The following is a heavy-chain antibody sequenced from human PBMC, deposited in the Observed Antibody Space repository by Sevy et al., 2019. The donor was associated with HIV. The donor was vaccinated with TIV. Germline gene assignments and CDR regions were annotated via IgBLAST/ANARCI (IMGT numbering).Heavy chain of an antibody. V-gene: IGHV1-18*01. Sequence: ASVKVSCKASGYTFTSYGISWVRQAPGQGLEWMGWISAYNGNTNYAQKLQGRVTMTTDTSTSTAYMELRSLRSDDTAVYYCATGEDIVVVPAAMVYWGQGTLVTVSS. CDR2: ISAYNGNT. J-gene: IGHJ4*02. CDR1: GYTFTSYG. D-gene: IGHD2-2*01. CDR3: ATGEDIVVVPAAMVY.